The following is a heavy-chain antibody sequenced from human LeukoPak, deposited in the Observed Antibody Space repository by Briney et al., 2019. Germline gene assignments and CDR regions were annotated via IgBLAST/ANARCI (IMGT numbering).Heavy chain of an antibody. V-gene: IGHV4-59*01. CDR3: ARVLLSDDYYYYGMDV. Sequence: SSETLSLTCTVSGGYISSYYWSWIRQPPGKGLEWIGYIYYSGSTNYNPSLKSRVTISVDTSKNQFSLKLSSVTAADTAVYYCARVLLSDDYYYYGMDVWGQGTTVTVSS. CDR2: IYYSGST. CDR1: GGYISSYY. J-gene: IGHJ6*02.